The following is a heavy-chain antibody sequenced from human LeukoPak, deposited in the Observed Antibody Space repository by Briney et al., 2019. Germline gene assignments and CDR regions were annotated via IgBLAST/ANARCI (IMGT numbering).Heavy chain of an antibody. CDR2: IYYSGNT. D-gene: IGHD6-19*01. J-gene: IGHJ5*02. V-gene: IGHV4-38-2*02. CDR3: ARDQGIAVAGTLDRWFAP. CDR1: GYSISSAYY. Sequence: PSETLSVTCAVPGYSISSAYYWSWIRRPPGKGREWVGIIYYSGNTYYNPSVKTRVTISVHTSKNQFSLKLSSVTAAHTAVYYCARDQGIAVAGTLDRWFAPWGQGTLVTVSS.